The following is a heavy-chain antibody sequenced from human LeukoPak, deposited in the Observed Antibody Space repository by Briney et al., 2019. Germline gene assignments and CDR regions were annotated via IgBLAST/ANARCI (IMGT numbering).Heavy chain of an antibody. Sequence: PGGSLRLSCSASGFTFRDYPIHWVRQAPGEGLQYVSAISSTGGTTYYADSVKGRFTISRDNAKNSLYLQMNSLRAEDTAVYYCARDYQRGWWVNYYGSGSYYLDYWGQGTLVTVSS. CDR1: GFTFRDYP. V-gene: IGHV3-64*04. CDR2: ISSTGGTT. J-gene: IGHJ4*02. CDR3: ARDYQRGWWVNYYGSGSYYLDY. D-gene: IGHD3-10*01.